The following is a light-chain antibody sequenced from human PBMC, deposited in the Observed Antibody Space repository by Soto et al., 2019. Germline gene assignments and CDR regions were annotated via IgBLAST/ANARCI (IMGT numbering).Light chain of an antibody. J-gene: IGKJ4*01. Sequence: IQMTQSPSSLSASVGDRVTITCRASQGIRNDLGWFQQKPGKAPKLLIYDASNLETGVPSRFSGSGSGTDFTFTISSLQPEDIATYYCQQYDNLPLLTFGGGTKVDI. CDR2: DAS. CDR3: QQYDNLPLLT. CDR1: QGIRND. V-gene: IGKV1-33*01.